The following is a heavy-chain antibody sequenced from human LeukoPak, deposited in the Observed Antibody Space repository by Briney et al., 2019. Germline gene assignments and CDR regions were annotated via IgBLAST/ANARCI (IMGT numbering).Heavy chain of an antibody. CDR3: ARGGVYYGSGSPNDVFDM. V-gene: IGHV4-59*01. CDR2: SHYRGRT. J-gene: IGHJ3*02. CDR1: GGSISTYY. D-gene: IGHD3-10*01. Sequence: SETLSLTCIVSGGSISTYYWNWVRQSPGKGLEWIGYSHYRGRTNYNSSLKSRVTISVDTSKNQVSLKLTSVTAADTALYYCARGGVYYGSGSPNDVFDMWGQGTMVTASS.